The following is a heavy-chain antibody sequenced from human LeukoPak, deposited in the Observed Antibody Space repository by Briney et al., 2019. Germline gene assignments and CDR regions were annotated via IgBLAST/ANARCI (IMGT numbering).Heavy chain of an antibody. Sequence: TSETLSLTCTVSGGSIISYYWGWIRQPPGKGLDWIGYFSYSGSTNYNPSLKRRVTISLDTSTSQLSLKLSAVTAADSALYYCARSGSAYYYGLDVWGQGTPVTVSS. CDR3: ARSGSAYYYGLDV. D-gene: IGHD3-10*01. V-gene: IGHV4-59*01. J-gene: IGHJ6*02. CDR1: GGSIISYY. CDR2: FSYSGST.